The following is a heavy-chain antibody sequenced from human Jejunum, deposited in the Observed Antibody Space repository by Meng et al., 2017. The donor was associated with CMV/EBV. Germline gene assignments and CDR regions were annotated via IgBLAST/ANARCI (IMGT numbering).Heavy chain of an antibody. Sequence: GQLVQSGAEVKKRGASVKVSCTASGYTFTSYDINWVRQGTGQGLEWMGWMNPNRGTTGYAQKFQGRVTMTRNISKSTAYMDLSSLRSEDTAVYYCATGVADFEYWGQGTLVTVSS. J-gene: IGHJ4*02. CDR2: MNPNRGTT. D-gene: IGHD6-19*01. V-gene: IGHV1-8*01. CDR1: GYTFTSYD. CDR3: ATGVADFEY.